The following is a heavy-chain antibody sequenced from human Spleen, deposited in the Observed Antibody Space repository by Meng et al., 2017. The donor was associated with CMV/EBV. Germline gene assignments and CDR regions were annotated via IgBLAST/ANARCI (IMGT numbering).Heavy chain of an antibody. Sequence: SETLSLTCIVSGGSISSPSYYWAWIRQPPYKGLEWIADVYYNGDTNYNPSLKSRLTISIDTSKNQFFLKLNSVTAADTAVYYCAREKIPAVDYWGQGTVVTVSS. V-gene: IGHV4-39*07. J-gene: IGHJ4*02. CDR2: VYYNGDT. CDR3: AREKIPAVDY. CDR1: GGSISSPSYY. D-gene: IGHD6-25*01.